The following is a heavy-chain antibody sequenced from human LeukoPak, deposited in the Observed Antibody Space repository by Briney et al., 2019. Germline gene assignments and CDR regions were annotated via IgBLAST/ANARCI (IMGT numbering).Heavy chain of an antibody. CDR2: IYYSGST. Sequence: SQTLSLTCTVSGGSISSGGYYWSWICQHPGKGLEWIGYIYYSGSTYYNPSLKSRVTISVDTSKNQFSLKLSSVTAADTAVYYCARDVYRTTYDYGPINWFDPWGQGTLVTVSS. CDR1: GGSISSGGYY. J-gene: IGHJ5*02. V-gene: IGHV4-31*03. CDR3: ARDVYRTTYDYGPINWFDP. D-gene: IGHD4-17*01.